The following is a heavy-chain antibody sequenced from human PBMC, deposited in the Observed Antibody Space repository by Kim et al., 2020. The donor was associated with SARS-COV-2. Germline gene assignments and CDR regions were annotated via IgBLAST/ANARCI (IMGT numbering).Heavy chain of an antibody. CDR1: GGSISSGDYY. J-gene: IGHJ4*02. V-gene: IGHV4-30-4*01. D-gene: IGHD3-10*01. CDR3: ARVRIGRLLWFGENDY. Sequence: SETLSLTCTVSGGSISSGDYYWSWIRQPPGKGLEWIGYIYYSGSTYYNPSLKSRVTISVDTSKNQFSLKLSSVTAADTAVYYCARVRIGRLLWFGENDYWGQGTLVTVSS. CDR2: IYYSGST.